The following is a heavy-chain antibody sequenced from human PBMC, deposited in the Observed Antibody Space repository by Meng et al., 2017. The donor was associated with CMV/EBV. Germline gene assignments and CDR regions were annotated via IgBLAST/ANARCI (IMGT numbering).Heavy chain of an antibody. D-gene: IGHD5-18*01. J-gene: IGHJ6*02. CDR3: ARDRAAMDPYYYCYGMDV. CDR2: ISYDGSNK. CDR1: GFTFSSYA. Sequence: GGSLRLSCAASGFTFSSYAMHWVRQAPGKGLEWVAVISYDGSNKYYADSVKGRFTISRDNSKNTLYLQTNRLRAEDTAVYYCARDRAAMDPYYYCYGMDVWGQGTTVTVSS. V-gene: IGHV3-30-3*01.